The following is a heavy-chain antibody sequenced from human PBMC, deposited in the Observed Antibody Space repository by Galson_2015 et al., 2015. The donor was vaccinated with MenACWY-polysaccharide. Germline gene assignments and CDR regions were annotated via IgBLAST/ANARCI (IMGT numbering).Heavy chain of an antibody. CDR3: AVHCSSTSCYSPLSCL. CDR2: IDSDGSST. D-gene: IGHD2-2*01. J-gene: IGHJ3*01. CDR1: EFTFSRHW. V-gene: IGHV3-74*01. Sequence: SLRLCCAASEFTFSRHWMNWVRQAQGKGLVWVSRIDSDGSSTSYADSVKGRFTISRDNAKNTLYLQMNSLRAEDTAVYYCAVHCSSTSCYSPLSCLWGQGTMVTVSS.